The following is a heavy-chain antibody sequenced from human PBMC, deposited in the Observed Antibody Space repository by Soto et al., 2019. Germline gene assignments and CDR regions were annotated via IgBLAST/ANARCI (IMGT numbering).Heavy chain of an antibody. D-gene: IGHD6-6*01. Sequence: GGSLRLSCAASGFTFDDYAMHWVRQAPGKGLEWVSGISWNSGSIGYADSVKGRFTISRDNAKNSLYLQMNSLRAEDTALYYCAKGSIAALLRFAFDIWGQGTMVTVSS. J-gene: IGHJ3*02. CDR2: ISWNSGSI. CDR3: AKGSIAALLRFAFDI. V-gene: IGHV3-9*01. CDR1: GFTFDDYA.